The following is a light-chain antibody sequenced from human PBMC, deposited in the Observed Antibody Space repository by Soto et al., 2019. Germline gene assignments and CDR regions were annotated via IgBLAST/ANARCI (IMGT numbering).Light chain of an antibody. CDR2: QVT. J-gene: IGLJ1*01. CDR1: SSDLAIYNY. V-gene: IGLV2-14*01. Sequence: QSVLTQPASVSGSPGQSITISCTGTSSDLAIYNYVSWYQQQPGKAPKLMIYQVTHRPLGGSNRFSGSRSGNTASLTISGLQAEDEADYYCSSYADSSNYVFGTGTKLTVL. CDR3: SSYADSSNYV.